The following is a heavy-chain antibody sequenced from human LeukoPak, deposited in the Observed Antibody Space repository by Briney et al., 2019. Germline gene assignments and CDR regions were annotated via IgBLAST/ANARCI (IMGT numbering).Heavy chain of an antibody. Sequence: GGSLRLSCAAPGFTFSSYWMHGCPRSPRKGVVSVSHINRDGSSTSYAASVKGRFTISRDNAKNTLYLQMNSLRAEDTAVYYCARYSDYWGQGILVTVSS. J-gene: IGHJ4*02. V-gene: IGHV3-74*01. CDR1: GFTFSSYW. CDR3: ARYSDY. CDR2: INRDGSST.